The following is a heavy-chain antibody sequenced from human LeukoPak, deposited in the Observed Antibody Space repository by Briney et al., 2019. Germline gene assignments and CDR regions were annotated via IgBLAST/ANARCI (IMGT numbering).Heavy chain of an antibody. V-gene: IGHV4-34*01. D-gene: IGHD6-13*01. J-gene: IGHJ4*02. CDR3: AGSVGGSIAPAGDY. Sequence: SETLSLTCAVYGGSFSGHYWSWIRQPPGKGLEWIGEINHSGSPNYNPSLKSRVTMSVDTSKSQFSLKLSSVTAADTAVYYCAGSVGGSIAPAGDYWGQGTLVTVSS. CDR2: INHSGSP. CDR1: GGSFSGHY.